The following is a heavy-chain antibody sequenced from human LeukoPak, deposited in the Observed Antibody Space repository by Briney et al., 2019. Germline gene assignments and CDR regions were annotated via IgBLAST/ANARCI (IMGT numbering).Heavy chain of an antibody. D-gene: IGHD3-16*02. CDR1: GGSFSGYY. CDR3: ARGGLTDYVWGSYRRNEYYFDY. J-gene: IGHJ4*02. V-gene: IGHV4-34*01. Sequence: PSETLSLTCAVYGGSFSGYYWSWIRQPPGKGLEWIGEINHSGSTNYNPSLKSRVTISVDTSKNQFSLKLSSVTAADTAVYYCARGGLTDYVWGSYRRNEYYFDYWGQGTLVTVSS. CDR2: INHSGST.